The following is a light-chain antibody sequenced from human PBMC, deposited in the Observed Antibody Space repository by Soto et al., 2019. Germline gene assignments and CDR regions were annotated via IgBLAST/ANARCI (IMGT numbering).Light chain of an antibody. Sequence: QSALTQPPSASGSPGQSVTMSCTGTSSDVGGYNYVSWYQQHPGKAPKLMIYEVSKRPSGVPDRFSGSKSGNTASLTVSGLQVEDEAVYYCSSYAGSSNWVFGEGTKLTVL. CDR1: SSDVGGYNY. V-gene: IGLV2-8*01. CDR3: SSYAGSSNWV. CDR2: EVS. J-gene: IGLJ3*02.